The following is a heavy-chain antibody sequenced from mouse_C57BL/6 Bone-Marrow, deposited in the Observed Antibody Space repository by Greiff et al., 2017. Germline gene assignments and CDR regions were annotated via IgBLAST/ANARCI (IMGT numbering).Heavy chain of an antibody. Sequence: QVQLQQSGAVLVMPGASVKLSCKASGYTFTSYWMHWVKQRPGQGLEWIGGIDPGDSYTSYNQKFKGKATLTAGKSDSTAYMQLSSLTTEDSAVYYCARATYYGNCGDVDYGCQGTSVTVS. CDR1: GYTFTSYW. D-gene: IGHD2-1*01. CDR3: ARATYYGNCGDVDY. V-gene: IGHV1-69*01. CDR2: IDPGDSYT. J-gene: IGHJ4*01.